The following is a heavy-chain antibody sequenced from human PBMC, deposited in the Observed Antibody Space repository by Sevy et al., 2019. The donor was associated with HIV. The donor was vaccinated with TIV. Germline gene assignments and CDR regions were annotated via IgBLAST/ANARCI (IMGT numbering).Heavy chain of an antibody. CDR3: AKNENFWSGYFAMDV. D-gene: IGHD3-3*01. CDR1: GFTFSNYA. Sequence: GGSLRLSCAASGFTFSNYAMNWVRQTPGKGLEWVASISGSGDNTYYADSVKGRFTISSDISYNTVTLQMSSMRAEDTAASYCAKNENFWSGYFAMDVWGQGTTVTVSS. CDR2: ISGSGDNT. V-gene: IGHV3-23*01. J-gene: IGHJ6*02.